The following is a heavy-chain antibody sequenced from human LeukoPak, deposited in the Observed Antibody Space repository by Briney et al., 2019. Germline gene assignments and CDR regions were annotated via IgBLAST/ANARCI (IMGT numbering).Heavy chain of an antibody. V-gene: IGHV1-2*02. CDR3: ARDPTVGATAPDY. D-gene: IGHD1-26*01. J-gene: IGHJ4*02. CDR2: INPNSGGT. CDR1: GYTFTGYH. Sequence: ASVKVSCKASGYTFTGYHMHWVRQAPGQGLEWMGWINPNSGGTNYAQKFQGRVTMTRDTSISTAYMELSRLRSDDTAVYYCARDPTVGATAPDYWGQGTLVTVSS.